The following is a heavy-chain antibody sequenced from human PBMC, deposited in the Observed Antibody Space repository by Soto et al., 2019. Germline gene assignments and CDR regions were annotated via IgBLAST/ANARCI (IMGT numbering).Heavy chain of an antibody. V-gene: IGHV1-3*01. CDR2: INAGNGNT. CDR1: GYTFTSYT. J-gene: IGHJ4*02. Sequence: ASVKVSCKASGYTFTSYTMHWVRQAPGQRLEWMGWINAGNGNTKYSQKFQGRVTITRDTSASTAYMELSSLRSEDTAVYYCARGYCSGGSSYSGIDSWGQGTLVTVSS. CDR3: ARGYCSGGSSYSGIDS. D-gene: IGHD2-15*01.